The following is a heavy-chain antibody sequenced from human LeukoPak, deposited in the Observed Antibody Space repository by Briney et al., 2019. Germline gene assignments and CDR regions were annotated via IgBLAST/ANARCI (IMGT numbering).Heavy chain of an antibody. D-gene: IGHD2-15*01. CDR2: IYPGDSDT. CDR3: ARHSIRYCSGGSCYSVGFDP. V-gene: IGHV5-51*01. Sequence: GESLKISCKGSGYSFTSYWIGWVRQMPGKGLEWMGIIYPGDSDTRYSPSFQGQVTISADKSLSTAYLQWSSLKASDTAMYYCARHSIRYCSGGSCYSVGFDPWGQGTLVTVS. CDR1: GYSFTSYW. J-gene: IGHJ5*02.